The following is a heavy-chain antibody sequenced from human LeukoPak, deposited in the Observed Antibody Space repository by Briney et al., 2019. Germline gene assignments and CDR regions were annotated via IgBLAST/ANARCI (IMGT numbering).Heavy chain of an antibody. CDR3: ARLPRDGYNFRDDYYYYMDV. J-gene: IGHJ6*03. D-gene: IGHD5-24*01. CDR1: GGSISSYY. V-gene: IGHV4-59*01. Sequence: SETLSLTCTVSGGSISSYYWSWIRQPPGKGLEWIGYIYYSGSTNYNPSLKSRVTISVDTSKNQFSLKLSSVTAADTAVYYCARLPRDGYNFRDDYYYYMDVWGKGTTVTISS. CDR2: IYYSGST.